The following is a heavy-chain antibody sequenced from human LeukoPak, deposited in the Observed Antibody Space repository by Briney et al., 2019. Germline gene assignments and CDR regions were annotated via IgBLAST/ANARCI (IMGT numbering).Heavy chain of an antibody. J-gene: IGHJ5*02. Sequence: GASVKVSCKASGHTFTSYGISWVRQAPGQGLEWMGGIIPIFGTANYAQKFQGRVTITADESTSTAYMELSSLRSEDTAVYYCARDREQQLFERWGQGTLVTVSS. CDR3: ARDREQQLFER. V-gene: IGHV1-69*13. CDR1: GHTFTSYG. CDR2: IIPIFGTA. D-gene: IGHD6-13*01.